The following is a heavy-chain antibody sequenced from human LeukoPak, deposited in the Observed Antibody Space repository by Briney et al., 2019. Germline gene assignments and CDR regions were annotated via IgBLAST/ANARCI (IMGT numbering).Heavy chain of an antibody. CDR2: ISGSGGST. Sequence: GALRLSCAASGFPFSSYAMSWVRQAPGKGLEWVSAISGSGGSTYYADSVKGRFTISRDNSKNTLYLQMNSLRAEDTAVYYCAKDTSSSWLTDYWGQGTLVTVSS. J-gene: IGHJ4*02. D-gene: IGHD6-13*01. CDR3: AKDTSSSWLTDY. V-gene: IGHV3-23*01. CDR1: GFPFSSYA.